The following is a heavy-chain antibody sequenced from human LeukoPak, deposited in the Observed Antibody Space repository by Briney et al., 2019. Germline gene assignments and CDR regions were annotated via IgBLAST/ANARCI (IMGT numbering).Heavy chain of an antibody. V-gene: IGHV4-34*01. CDR3: ARRRVDTMVRGVIMWYYYYYMDV. CDR1: GGSFSGYY. CDR2: INHSGST. Sequence: SETLSLTRAVYGGSFSGYYWSWIRQPPGKGLEWIGEINHSGSTNYNPSLRSRVIISVDTSKNQFSLKLSSVTAADTAAYYCARRRVDTMVRGVIMWYYYYYMDVWGKGTTVTISS. J-gene: IGHJ6*03. D-gene: IGHD3-10*01.